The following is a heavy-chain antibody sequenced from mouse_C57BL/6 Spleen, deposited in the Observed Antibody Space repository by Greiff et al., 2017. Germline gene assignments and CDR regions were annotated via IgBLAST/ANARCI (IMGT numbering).Heavy chain of an antibody. CDR3: ARGGYGNYGYYAMDY. CDR1: GFTFSSYA. D-gene: IGHD2-1*01. CDR2: ISDGGSYT. J-gene: IGHJ4*01. Sequence: EVQLVESGGGLVKPGGSLKLSCAASGFTFSSYAMSWVRQTPEKRLEWVATISDGGSYTYYPDNVKGRFTISRDNAKHNLYLQMSHLKSEDTAMYYCARGGYGNYGYYAMDYWGQGTSVTVSS. V-gene: IGHV5-4*01.